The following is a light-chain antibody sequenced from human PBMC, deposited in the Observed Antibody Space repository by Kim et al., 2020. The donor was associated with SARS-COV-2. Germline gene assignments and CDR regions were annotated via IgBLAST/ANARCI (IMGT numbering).Light chain of an antibody. V-gene: IGKV3-11*01. Sequence: SPGERATLPCRTSNSIVNSLAWYQQKPGPAPSLLIHDASNGATDIPARFSGSGSGTDFTRTISSLEPEDSAVYFSQQRRSRPTTFGQRTRPEI. CDR3: QQRRSRPTT. J-gene: IGKJ5*01. CDR1: NSIVNS. CDR2: DAS.